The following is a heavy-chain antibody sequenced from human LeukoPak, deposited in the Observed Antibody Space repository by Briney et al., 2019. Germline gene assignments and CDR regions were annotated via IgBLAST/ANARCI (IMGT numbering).Heavy chain of an antibody. J-gene: IGHJ4*02. CDR3: ARDSSYGSRSYSSGWYYFDY. Sequence: GGSLRLSCAASGFTFSDYYMSWIRQAPGKGLEWVSYISSSGSTIYYADSVKGRFTISRDNAKNSLYLQMNSLRAEDTAVYYCARDSSYGSRSYSSGWYYFDYWGQGTLVTVSS. CDR1: GFTFSDYY. CDR2: ISSSGSTI. V-gene: IGHV3-11*01. D-gene: IGHD6-19*01.